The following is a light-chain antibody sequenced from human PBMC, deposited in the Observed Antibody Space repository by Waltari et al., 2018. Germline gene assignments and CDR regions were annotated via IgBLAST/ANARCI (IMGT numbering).Light chain of an antibody. V-gene: IGKV4-1*01. CDR1: QSVLYSSNNQNY. CDR2: WAS. Sequence: DIVMTQSPDSLAVSLGEGATITCTSSQSVLYSSNNQNYLAWYQQKPGQPPKLLTYWASTRESGVPDRFSGSGSGTEFTLTIRRMQAEDVAVYYCQQYYSTPLTFGGGTKVEIK. CDR3: QQYYSTPLT. J-gene: IGKJ4*01.